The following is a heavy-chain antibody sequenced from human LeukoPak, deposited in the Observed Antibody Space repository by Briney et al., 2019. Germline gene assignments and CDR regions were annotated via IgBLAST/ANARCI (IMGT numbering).Heavy chain of an antibody. D-gene: IGHD3-10*01. V-gene: IGHV1-18*01. CDR2: ISAYNGNT. CDR3: ARDPPFYGSGSYYGLSRFDY. J-gene: IGHJ4*02. Sequence: ASVQVSCKASGYTVNSYSVSWVRQAPGQGLEWMGWISAYNGNTNYAQKLQGRVTMTTDTSTSTAYMELRSLRSDDTAVYYCARDPPFYGSGSYYGLSRFDYWGQGTLVTVSS. CDR1: GYTVNSYS.